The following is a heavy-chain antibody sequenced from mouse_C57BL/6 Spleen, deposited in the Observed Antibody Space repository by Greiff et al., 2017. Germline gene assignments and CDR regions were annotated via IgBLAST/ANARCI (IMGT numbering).Heavy chain of an antibody. J-gene: IGHJ2*01. D-gene: IGHD1-1*01. V-gene: IGHV1-77*01. CDR2: IGPGSGST. Sequence: VQLQQSGAELVKPGASVKISCKASGYTFTDYYINWVKQRPGQGLEWIGKIGPGSGSTYYNEPFTGKATLTADKSSSTAYMQLSSLTSEDSAVYFCARQGYDGSSHFDYWGQGTTLTVSS. CDR1: GYTFTDYY. CDR3: ARQGYDGSSHFDY.